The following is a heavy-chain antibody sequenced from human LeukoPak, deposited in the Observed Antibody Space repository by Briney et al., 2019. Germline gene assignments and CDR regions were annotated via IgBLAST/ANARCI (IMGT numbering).Heavy chain of an antibody. CDR3: AKDGRGGDCTSASCTNWFGP. CDR1: GFTFSTYA. V-gene: IGHV3-23*01. D-gene: IGHD2-2*01. Sequence: PGGSLRLSCAAPGFTFSTYALTWVRQAPGKGLEWVSTIGGSGGVTYYADSVKGRFAISRDNSENTLYLQMNSLRAEDTAVYYCAKDGRGGDCTSASCTNWFGPWGQGTLVTVSS. CDR2: IGGSGGVT. J-gene: IGHJ5*02.